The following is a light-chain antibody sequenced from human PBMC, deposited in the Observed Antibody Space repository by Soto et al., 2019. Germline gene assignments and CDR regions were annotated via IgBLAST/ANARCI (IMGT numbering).Light chain of an antibody. Sequence: QSVVTQPPSASGTPGQRVTISCSGSASNIGSNPVNWYQHLPGTAPKLLIYSSSHRPSGVPDRFSGSKSGTSASLAISGLQSGDEADYYCAAWDVSLNVVVFGGRTKVTVL. CDR1: ASNIGSNP. CDR2: SSS. V-gene: IGLV1-44*01. CDR3: AAWDVSLNVVV. J-gene: IGLJ2*01.